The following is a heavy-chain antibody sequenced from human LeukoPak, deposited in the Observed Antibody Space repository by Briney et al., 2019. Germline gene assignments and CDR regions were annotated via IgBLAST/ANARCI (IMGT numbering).Heavy chain of an antibody. V-gene: IGHV4-59*01. D-gene: IGHD2-15*01. Sequence: KPSETLSLTCTVSGGSISSYYWSWIRQPPGKGLEWIGYIYYSGSTNYNPSLKSQITISLDTSKNQFSLKLSSVTAADTAVYYCARGYCSGGSCYLGALWHPSNWFDPWGQGTLVTVSS. CDR2: IYYSGST. CDR3: ARGYCSGGSCYLGALWHPSNWFDP. J-gene: IGHJ5*02. CDR1: GGSISSYY.